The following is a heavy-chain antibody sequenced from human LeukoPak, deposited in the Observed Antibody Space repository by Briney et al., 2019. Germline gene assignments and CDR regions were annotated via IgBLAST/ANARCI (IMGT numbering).Heavy chain of an antibody. CDR3: SRESGPFCPFGY. J-gene: IGHJ4*02. CDR2: ISLAEQT. Sequence: PSETLSLTCGVSGGSISGTNWWSWVRQPPGQGLEWIGEISLAEQTNYNPSLNGRVTMSLDKSSNQLSLHLTSVTAADTATYFCSRESGPFCPFGYWGQGTLVTVSS. V-gene: IGHV4/OR15-8*02. CDR1: GGSISGTNW. D-gene: IGHD1-26*01.